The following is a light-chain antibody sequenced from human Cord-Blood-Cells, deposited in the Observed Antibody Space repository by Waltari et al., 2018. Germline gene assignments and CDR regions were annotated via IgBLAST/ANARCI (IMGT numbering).Light chain of an antibody. J-gene: IGLJ3*02. V-gene: IGLV4-69*01. Sequence: QLVLTQSPSASASLGASVKLTCTLSSGHSSYAIAWHQQQPEKGPRYLMKLNSDGSHSKGDGFPDRFSGSSSGAERYLTISGLQSEDEADYYCQTWGTGIGVFGGGTKLTVL. CDR2: LNSDGSH. CDR3: QTWGTGIGV. CDR1: SGHSSYA.